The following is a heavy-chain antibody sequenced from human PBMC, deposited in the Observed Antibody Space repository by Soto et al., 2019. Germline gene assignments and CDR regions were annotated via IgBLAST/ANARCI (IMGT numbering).Heavy chain of an antibody. CDR3: ARDPRSGYDSSGYYYTGAFDI. V-gene: IGHV4-31*03. CDR1: GGSISSGGYY. Sequence: SENLSLTCNVSGGSISSGGYYWSWIRQHPGKGLEWIGYIYYSGSTYYNPSLKSRVTISVDTSKNQFSLKLSSVTAADTAVYYCARDPRSGYDSSGYYYTGAFDIWGQGTMVT. J-gene: IGHJ3*02. D-gene: IGHD3-22*01. CDR2: IYYSGST.